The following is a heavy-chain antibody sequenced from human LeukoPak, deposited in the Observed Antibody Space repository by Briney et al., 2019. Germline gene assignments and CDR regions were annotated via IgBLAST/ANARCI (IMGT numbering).Heavy chain of an antibody. D-gene: IGHD3-10*01. CDR2: INAGNGNT. V-gene: IGHV1-3*01. CDR1: GYTFTSYA. Sequence: GASVKVSCTASGYTFTSYAMHWVRQAPGQRLEWMGWINAGNGNTKYSQKFQGRVTITRDTSASTAYMELSSLRSEDTAVYYCASSGSGSYYTDYWGQGTLVTVSS. J-gene: IGHJ4*02. CDR3: ASSGSGSYYTDY.